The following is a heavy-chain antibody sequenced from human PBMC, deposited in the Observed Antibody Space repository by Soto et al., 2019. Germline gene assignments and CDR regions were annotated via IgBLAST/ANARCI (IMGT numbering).Heavy chain of an antibody. CDR2: INPNSGGT. J-gene: IGHJ6*02. CDR3: AREPRSDCYLRSCRYYGMDV. D-gene: IGHD2-21*02. CDR1: GYTFTSYG. V-gene: IGHV1-2*02. Sequence: GASVKVSCKASGYTFTSYGISWVRQAPGQGLEWMGWINPNSGGTNYAQKFQGRVTMTRDTSISTAYMELSRLRSDDTAVYYCAREPRSDCYLRSCRYYGMDVWGQGTTVTVSS.